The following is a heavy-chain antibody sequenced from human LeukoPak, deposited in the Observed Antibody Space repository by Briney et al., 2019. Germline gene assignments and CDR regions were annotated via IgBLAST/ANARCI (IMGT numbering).Heavy chain of an antibody. Sequence: GGSLRLSCAVSGITLSNYGMSWVRQAPGKGLEWVAGISDRGSRTNYEDSVKGRFTISTDQPKNTLYLQMNSLRAEDTAVYFCAKRGVVIRVILVGFHKEAYYFDSWGQGALVTVSS. CDR3: AKRGVVIRVILVGFHKEAYYFDS. CDR2: ISDRGSRT. CDR1: GITLSNYG. J-gene: IGHJ4*02. D-gene: IGHD3-22*01. V-gene: IGHV3-23*01.